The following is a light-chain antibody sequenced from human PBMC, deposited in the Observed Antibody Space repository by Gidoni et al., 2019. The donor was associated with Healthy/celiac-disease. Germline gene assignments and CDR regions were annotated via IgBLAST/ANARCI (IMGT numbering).Light chain of an antibody. J-gene: IGLJ2*01. CDR2: EVS. V-gene: IGLV2-8*01. Sequence: QSALTPPTSASGSPGQSVTISCTGTSSDVGGYNYVSWYQQHPGQAPKLMIYEVSKRPSGVPDRFSGSKSGNTASLTVSGLQAEDEADYYCSSYAGSNNLVFGGGTKLTVL. CDR1: SSDVGGYNY. CDR3: SSYAGSNNLV.